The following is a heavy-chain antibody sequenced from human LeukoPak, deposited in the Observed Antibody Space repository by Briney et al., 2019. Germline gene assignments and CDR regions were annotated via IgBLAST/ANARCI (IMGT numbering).Heavy chain of an antibody. CDR3: ARDPGNTMQRAFDI. D-gene: IGHD3-10*01. Sequence: GGSLRLSCAASGFTFSSYGMHWFRKPPAKGREGGAVIWYDGSNKYYADSVKGRFTISRDNSKNTLYLQMNSLRAEDTAVYYCARDPGNTMQRAFDIWAKGQWSPSLQ. CDR1: GFTFSSYG. CDR2: IWYDGSNK. V-gene: IGHV3-33*01. J-gene: IGHJ3*02.